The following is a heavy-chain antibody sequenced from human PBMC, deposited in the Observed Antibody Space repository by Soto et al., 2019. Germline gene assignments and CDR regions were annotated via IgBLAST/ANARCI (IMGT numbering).Heavy chain of an antibody. CDR1: GGTFSSYS. CDR2: IIPIFGTA. Sequence: QVQLVQSGAEVKKPGSSVKVSCKASGGTFSSYSINWVRQAPGQGLEWMGGIIPIFGTANYAQKFQGRVTLTADESTSTAHMELSSRRNEDTAVYYCARPFQSGPGGWYFDLWGRGTLVTVSS. CDR3: ARPFQSGPGGWYFDL. V-gene: IGHV1-69*01. J-gene: IGHJ2*01. D-gene: IGHD3-16*01.